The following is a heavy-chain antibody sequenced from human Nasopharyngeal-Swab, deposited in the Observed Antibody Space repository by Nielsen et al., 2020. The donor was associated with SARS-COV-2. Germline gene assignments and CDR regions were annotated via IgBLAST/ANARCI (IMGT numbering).Heavy chain of an antibody. CDR3: ARPPPYCSGGSCYSDYYYGMDV. CDR2: INPNSGGT. CDR1: GDTFTGYY. Sequence: ASVKVSCKASGDTFTGYYMHWVRQAPGQGLEWMGRINPNSGGTNYAQKFQGRVTMTRDTSISTAYMELSRLRSDDTAVYYCARPPPYCSGGSCYSDYYYGMDVWGQGTTVTVSS. V-gene: IGHV1-2*06. D-gene: IGHD2-15*01. J-gene: IGHJ6*02.